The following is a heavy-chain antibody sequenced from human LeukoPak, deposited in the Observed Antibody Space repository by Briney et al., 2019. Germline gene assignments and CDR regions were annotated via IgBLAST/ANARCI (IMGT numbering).Heavy chain of an antibody. Sequence: GGSLRLSCAVSGFTFSSYSMNWVRRAPGKGLEWVSYISSSSSTIYYADSVKGRFTISRDNAKNSLYLQMNSLRAEDTAVYYCARAVGTPYGMDVWGQGTTVTVSS. CDR1: GFTFSSYS. CDR3: ARAVGTPYGMDV. J-gene: IGHJ6*02. D-gene: IGHD7-27*01. CDR2: ISSSSSTI. V-gene: IGHV3-48*04.